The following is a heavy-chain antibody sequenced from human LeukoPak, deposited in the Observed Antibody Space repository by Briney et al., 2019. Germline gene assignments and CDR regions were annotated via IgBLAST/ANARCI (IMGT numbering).Heavy chain of an antibody. CDR1: GGSFSGYY. Sequence: SETLSLTCAVYGGSFSGYYWSWIRQPPRKGLEWIGEINHSGSTNYNPSLKSRVTISVDTSKNQFSLKLSSVTASDTAVYYCARGGAAAGRWGPDYWGQGTLVTVSS. D-gene: IGHD6-13*01. J-gene: IGHJ4*02. CDR3: ARGGAAAGRWGPDY. CDR2: INHSGST. V-gene: IGHV4-34*01.